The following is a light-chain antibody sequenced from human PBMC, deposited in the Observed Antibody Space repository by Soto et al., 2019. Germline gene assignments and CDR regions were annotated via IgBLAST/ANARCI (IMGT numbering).Light chain of an antibody. J-gene: IGLJ2*01. CDR2: RDI. CDR1: SSNIGSDY. CDR3: AKWDGSLRGVV. Sequence: QSVLTQPPSASGTPGQTVTITCSGSSSNIGSDYVFWYQQLPGTAPRLLIYRDIQRPSWVPDRFSGSKSGSSGSLAVSALRSEDEAVYYCAKWDGSLRGVVFGGGTKLTVL. V-gene: IGLV1-47*01.